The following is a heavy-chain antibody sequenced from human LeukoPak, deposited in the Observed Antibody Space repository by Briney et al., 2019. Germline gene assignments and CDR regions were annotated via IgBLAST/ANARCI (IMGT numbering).Heavy chain of an antibody. J-gene: IGHJ4*02. CDR3: ARDLVWKVPFDY. Sequence: PGGSLRLSCAASGFTFDDYAMHWVRQAPGKGLEWVSGISWNSGSIGYADSVKGRFTISRDNAKNSLYLQMNSLRAEDTAVYYCARDLVWKVPFDYWGQGTLVTVSS. V-gene: IGHV3-9*01. CDR2: ISWNSGSI. CDR1: GFTFDDYA. D-gene: IGHD1-1*01.